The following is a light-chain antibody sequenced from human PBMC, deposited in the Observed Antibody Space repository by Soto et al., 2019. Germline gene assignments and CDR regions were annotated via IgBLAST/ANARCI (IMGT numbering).Light chain of an antibody. CDR3: QPANSFPLT. J-gene: IGKJ4*01. V-gene: IGKV1-12*01. CDR1: QGISRW. CDR2: AAS. Sequence: DIQMTQSPSSMSSSVGDRVTITCRSSQGISRWLAWYQQKPGKAPKLLIYAASSLQSGVPSRFSGSGSGTDFTLTISCLQPEDFATYNCQPANSFPLTFGGGTKVAIK.